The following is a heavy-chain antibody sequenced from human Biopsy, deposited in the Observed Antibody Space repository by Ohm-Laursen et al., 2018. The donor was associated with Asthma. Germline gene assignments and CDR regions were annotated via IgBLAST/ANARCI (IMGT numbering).Heavy chain of an antibody. CDR2: ISYTGSA. CDR1: GGSMSSSSYY. V-gene: IGHV4-39*01. CDR3: ARHWDWGSFFDY. J-gene: IGHJ4*02. D-gene: IGHD7-27*01. Sequence: SETLSLTCTVSGGSMSSSSYYWGWIRQPPGKGPEWMGSISYTGSAYHNPSLKSRVTISVDTSKNHFSLKLSPVTAADTAVYYCARHWDWGSFFDYWGQGTPVTVSS.